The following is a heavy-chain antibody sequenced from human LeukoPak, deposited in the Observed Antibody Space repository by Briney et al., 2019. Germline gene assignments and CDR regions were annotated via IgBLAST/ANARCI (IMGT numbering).Heavy chain of an antibody. J-gene: IGHJ4*02. V-gene: IGHV3-30*04. Sequence: GRSLRLSCAASGLTFSSYAMHWVRQAPGKGLEWVAVISYDGSNKYCADSVKGRFTISRDNSKNTLYLQMNSLRAEDTAVYYCARVDYWGQGTLVTVSS. CDR3: ARVDY. CDR2: ISYDGSNK. CDR1: GLTFSSYA.